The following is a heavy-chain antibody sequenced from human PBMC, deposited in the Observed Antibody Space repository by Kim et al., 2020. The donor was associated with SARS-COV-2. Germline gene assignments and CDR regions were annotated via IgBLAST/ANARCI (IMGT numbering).Heavy chain of an antibody. Sequence: GGSLRLSCAASGFTFSSYGMHWVRQAPGKGLEWVAVISYDGSNKYYADSVKGRFTISRDNSKNTLYLQMNSLRAEDTAVYYCAKSLGYCSGGSCYCLDY. V-gene: IGHV3-30*18. D-gene: IGHD2-15*01. CDR2: ISYDGSNK. J-gene: IGHJ4*01. CDR1: GFTFSSYG. CDR3: AKSLGYCSGGSCYCLDY.